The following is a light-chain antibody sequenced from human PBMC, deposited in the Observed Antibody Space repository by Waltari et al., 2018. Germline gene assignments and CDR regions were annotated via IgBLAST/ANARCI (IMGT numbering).Light chain of an antibody. CDR3: QQYKIYSRT. Sequence: AIHLTQSPSSLSASVGDRITITCRASQGISSALAWYQQKPGESPKFLIYDASSLQSGVPSRFSGSASGTDFTLTITSLQPEDFATYFCQQYKIYSRTFGQGTRVEVK. V-gene: IGKV1-13*02. CDR1: QGISSA. J-gene: IGKJ1*01. CDR2: DAS.